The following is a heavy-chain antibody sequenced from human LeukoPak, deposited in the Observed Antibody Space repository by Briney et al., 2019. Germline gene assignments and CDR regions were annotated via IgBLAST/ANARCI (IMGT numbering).Heavy chain of an antibody. CDR2: IYYSGST. Sequence: PSETLSLTCTVSGGSISSYYWGWIRQPPGKGLEWIGSIYYSGSTYYNPSLKSRVTISVDTSKNQFSLKLSSVTAADTAVYYCARLDSSGYYSDYWGQGTLVTVSS. D-gene: IGHD3-22*01. CDR3: ARLDSSGYYSDY. J-gene: IGHJ4*02. V-gene: IGHV4-39*01. CDR1: GGSISSYY.